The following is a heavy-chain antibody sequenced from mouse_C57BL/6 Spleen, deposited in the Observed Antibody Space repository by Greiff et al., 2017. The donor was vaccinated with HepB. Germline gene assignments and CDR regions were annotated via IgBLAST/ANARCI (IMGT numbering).Heavy chain of an antibody. CDR2: LSSGGDYI. CDR3: TRGTYDGSSLYWYFDV. Sequence: EVQLVESGEGLVKPGGSLKLSCAASGFTFSSYAMSWVRQTPEKRLEWVAYLSSGGDYIYYADTVKGRFTISRDNARNTLYLQMSSLKSEDTAMYYCTRGTYDGSSLYWYFDVWGTGTTVTVSS. D-gene: IGHD1-1*01. J-gene: IGHJ1*03. CDR1: GFTFSSYA. V-gene: IGHV5-9-1*02.